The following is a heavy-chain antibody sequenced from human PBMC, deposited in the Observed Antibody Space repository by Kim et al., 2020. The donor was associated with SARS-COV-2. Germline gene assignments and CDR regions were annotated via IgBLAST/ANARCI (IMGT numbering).Heavy chain of an antibody. V-gene: IGHV3-23*03. CDR3: AKLGYYGLGSYYTFDY. CDR2: IYSGGSTT. J-gene: IGHJ4*02. Sequence: GGSLRLSCAASGFTFSSYAMTWVRQAPGKGLEWVSIIYSGGSTTYYVDSVKGRFTISRDNSKNTLYLQMNSLRAEDTAVYYCAKLGYYGLGSYYTFDYWGQGTLVTVSS. D-gene: IGHD3-10*01. CDR1: GFTFSSYA.